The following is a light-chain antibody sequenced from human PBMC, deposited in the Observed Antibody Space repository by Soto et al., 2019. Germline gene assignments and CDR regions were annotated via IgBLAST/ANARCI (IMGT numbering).Light chain of an antibody. Sequence: DIPLTQSPSTLSASVGDRVTITCRASQTIITWLAWYQQKPGKAPKLLISKASSLESGVPSRFSGSGSGTEFTITINSLQPDDSATYYCQQYHVFSWTFGQGTKVEIE. J-gene: IGKJ1*01. CDR1: QTIITW. CDR3: QQYHVFSWT. CDR2: KAS. V-gene: IGKV1-5*03.